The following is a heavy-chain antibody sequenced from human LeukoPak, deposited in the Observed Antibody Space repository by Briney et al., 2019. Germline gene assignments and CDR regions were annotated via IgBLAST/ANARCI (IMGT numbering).Heavy chain of an antibody. J-gene: IGHJ4*02. D-gene: IGHD3-22*01. CDR3: AADPYYYDSSGYYHFDY. Sequence: SVKVSCKASGFTFTSSAVQWVRQARGQRLEWIGWIVVGTGNTNYAQKFQERVTITRDMSTSTAYMELSSLKSEDTAVYYCAADPYYYDSSGYYHFDYWGQGTLVTVSS. CDR1: GFTFTSSA. V-gene: IGHV1-58*01. CDR2: IVVGTGNT.